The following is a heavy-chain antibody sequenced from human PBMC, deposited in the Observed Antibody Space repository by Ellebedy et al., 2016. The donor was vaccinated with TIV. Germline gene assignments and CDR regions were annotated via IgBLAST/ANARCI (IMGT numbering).Heavy chain of an antibody. D-gene: IGHD3-22*01. CDR3: AGGVYYDSSGSNAFDI. CDR1: GYTFTSYG. Sequence: AASVKVSCKASGYTFTSYGISWVRQAPGQGLEWMGWISAYNGNTNYAQKLQGRVPMTTDTSTSTAYMELRSLRSDDTAVYYCAGGVYYDSSGSNAFDIWGQGTMVTVSS. V-gene: IGHV1-18*01. CDR2: ISAYNGNT. J-gene: IGHJ3*02.